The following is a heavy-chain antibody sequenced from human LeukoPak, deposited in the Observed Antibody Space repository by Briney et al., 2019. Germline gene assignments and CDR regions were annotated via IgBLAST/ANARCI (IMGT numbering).Heavy chain of an antibody. V-gene: IGHV4-39*01. CDR3: ARHLGMSTLDY. D-gene: IGHD5/OR15-5a*01. CDR2: FFYSGST. CDR1: GGSISTSSYY. J-gene: IGHJ4*02. Sequence: SETLSLTCTVSGGSISTSSYYWGWIRQSPGKGLEWIGNFFYSGSTYCNPSLKSRVTISVDTSKNQFSLNLRSVTAADTAVYYCARHLGMSTLDYWGQGTLVTVSS.